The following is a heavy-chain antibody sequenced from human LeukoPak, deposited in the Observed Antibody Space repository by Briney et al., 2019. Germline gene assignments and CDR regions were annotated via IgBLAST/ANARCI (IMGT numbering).Heavy chain of an antibody. V-gene: IGHV4-59*01. CDR3: ARGSPVGDS. J-gene: IGHJ5*01. Sequence: PSETLSLTRTVSGGSISSYYWSWIRQPPGKGLEWIGYIYHSGSTNYNPSLNSRVTISVDTSKNQFSLKLSSVTAADTAVYYCARGSPVGDSWGQGTLVTVSS. CDR1: GGSISSYY. D-gene: IGHD3-10*01. CDR2: IYHSGST.